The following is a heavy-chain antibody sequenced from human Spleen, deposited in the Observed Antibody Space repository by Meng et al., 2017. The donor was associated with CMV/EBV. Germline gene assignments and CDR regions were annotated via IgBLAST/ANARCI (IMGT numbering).Heavy chain of an antibody. Sequence: SGFTFSNIAMAWVRRAPGKGLEWVSGISNTGGNTYYADSVKGRFTISRDNSKNTLYLQMNSLRAEDTAVYYCAKFRGGIYYVYYFDYWGQGTLVTVSS. J-gene: IGHJ4*02. D-gene: IGHD1-26*01. CDR1: GFTFSNIA. V-gene: IGHV3-23*01. CDR3: AKFRGGIYYVYYFDY. CDR2: ISNTGGNT.